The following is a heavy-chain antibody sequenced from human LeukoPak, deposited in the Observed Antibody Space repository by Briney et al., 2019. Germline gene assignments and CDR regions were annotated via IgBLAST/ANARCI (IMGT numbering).Heavy chain of an antibody. CDR3: TRDITLTRGGRSDY. V-gene: IGHV3-74*01. J-gene: IGHJ4*02. D-gene: IGHD3-10*01. CDR2: INSDGTTT. Sequence: GGSLRLSCAASGFTFSSYWMYWVRQAPGKGLVWVSRINSDGTTTNFADSVKGRFTISRDNAKNTVYLQMNSLGAEDTAVYYCTRDITLTRGGRSDYWGQGTLVTVSS. CDR1: GFTFSSYW.